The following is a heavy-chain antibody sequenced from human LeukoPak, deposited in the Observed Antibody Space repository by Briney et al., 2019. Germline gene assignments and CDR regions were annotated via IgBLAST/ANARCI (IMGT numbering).Heavy chain of an antibody. Sequence: SETLSLTCIVSGDSITTTTHYWGWLRQPPGKGLEWIGSVYYSGSTYYCPARKSRLTISVCTSKSHLSLKLSSVTAAATAVYYCARAGQTAAAGLCYYYYMDVWGKGTTVTVSS. J-gene: IGHJ6*03. D-gene: IGHD6-13*01. CDR3: ARAGQTAAAGLCYYYYMDV. CDR2: VYYSGST. V-gene: IGHV4-39*02. CDR1: GDSITTTTHY.